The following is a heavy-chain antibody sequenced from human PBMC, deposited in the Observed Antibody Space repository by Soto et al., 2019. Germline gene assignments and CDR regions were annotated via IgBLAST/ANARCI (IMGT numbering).Heavy chain of an antibody. CDR2: ISAYNGNT. Sequence: QVQLVQSGGEVKKPGASVKVSCKTSGYSFTTYGISWVRQAPGQGLEWMGWISAYNGNTNNAQKLQGRVTMTTDTSTSTAYMELRSLRSDDTAVYYCAREGPAPYYYYCMDVWGQGSTVTVSS. CDR1: GYSFTTYG. CDR3: AREGPAPYYYYCMDV. V-gene: IGHV1-18*01. J-gene: IGHJ6*02.